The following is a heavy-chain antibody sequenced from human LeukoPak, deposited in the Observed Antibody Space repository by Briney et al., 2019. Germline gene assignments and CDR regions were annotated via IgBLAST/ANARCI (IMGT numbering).Heavy chain of an antibody. Sequence: ASVKVSCKASGYTFTSNHIHCVRQAPGQGLEWMGVINPSGDSTSYAQKFQGRVTIARDTSASTAYMELSSLRSEDTAVYYCARDRGGTGDFDYWGQGTLVTVSS. J-gene: IGHJ4*02. V-gene: IGHV1-46*01. CDR1: GYTFTSNH. D-gene: IGHD1-1*01. CDR3: ARDRGGTGDFDY. CDR2: INPSGDST.